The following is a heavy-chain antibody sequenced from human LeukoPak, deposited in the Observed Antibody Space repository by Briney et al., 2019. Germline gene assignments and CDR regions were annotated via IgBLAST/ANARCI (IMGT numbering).Heavy chain of an antibody. CDR2: VSGSGGST. V-gene: IGHV3-23*01. D-gene: IGHD3-22*01. Sequence: GGSLRLSCAASGFTFSSYAMSWVRQAPGKGLEWVSSVSGSGGSTYYADSVKGRFTISRDNSKNTLSLQMNSLRAEDTAVYYCARDYYDGSAYYSYYEYWGQGTLVTVSS. J-gene: IGHJ4*02. CDR1: GFTFSSYA. CDR3: ARDYYDGSAYYSYYEY.